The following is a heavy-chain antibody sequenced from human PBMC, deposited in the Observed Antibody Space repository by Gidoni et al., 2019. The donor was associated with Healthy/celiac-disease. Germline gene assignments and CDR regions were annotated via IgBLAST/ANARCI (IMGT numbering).Heavy chain of an antibody. D-gene: IGHD1-26*01. V-gene: IGHV3-33*01. CDR3: ARDLLGSYYQRGYYYGMDV. CDR2: IWYDGSNK. Sequence: QVQLVESGGGVVQPGSSLSLSCAASGFTFSSYGLHWVRQAPGTGLEWVAVIWYDGSNKYYADSVKGRFIISRDNSKNTLYLQMNSLRAEDTAVYYCARDLLGSYYQRGYYYGMDVWGQGTTVTVSS. J-gene: IGHJ6*02. CDR1: GFTFSSYG.